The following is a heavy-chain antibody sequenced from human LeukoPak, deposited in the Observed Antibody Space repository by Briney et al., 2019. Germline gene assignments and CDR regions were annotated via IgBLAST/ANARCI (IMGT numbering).Heavy chain of an antibody. CDR2: IKQDGSEK. J-gene: IGHJ4*02. Sequence: GGSLRLSCAASGFTFSSYAMHWVRQAPGKGLEWVADIKQDGSEKYYVDSVKGRFTISRDNAKNSLCLQMNSLRAEDTAVYYCARGPSRANAFDYWGQGTLVTVSS. CDR3: ARGPSRANAFDY. V-gene: IGHV3-7*01. CDR1: GFTFSSYA. D-gene: IGHD2-8*01.